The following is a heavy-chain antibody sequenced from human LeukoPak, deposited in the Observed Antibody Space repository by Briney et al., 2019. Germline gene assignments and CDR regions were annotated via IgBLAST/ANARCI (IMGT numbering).Heavy chain of an antibody. CDR3: ASRSAGDYVNTFDI. D-gene: IGHD4-17*01. V-gene: IGHV3-53*01. CDR1: GFTFSSNY. Sequence: GGSLRLSCAASGFTFSSNYMTWVRQAPGKGLEWVSVIYSGGRTYYADSVKGRFTISRDNSKNTLYLDMNGLRAEDTAVYYCASRSAGDYVNTFDIWGQGAMVTVSS. CDR2: IYSGGRT. J-gene: IGHJ3*02.